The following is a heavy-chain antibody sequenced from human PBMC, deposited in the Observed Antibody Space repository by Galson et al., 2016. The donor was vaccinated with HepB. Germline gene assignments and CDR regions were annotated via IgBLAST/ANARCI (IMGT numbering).Heavy chain of an antibody. D-gene: IGHD5-24*01. CDR1: GFAFSNSA. J-gene: IGHJ4*02. CDR2: ISPGRPNT. V-gene: IGHV3-23*01. CDR3: AVWLQAHFDH. Sequence: SLRLSCAASGFAFSNSAMGWIRQVPGKGLEWVSTISPGRPNTHYADSVWGRFTISRDDAKDTVFLHMYSLRDEDTAVYYCAVWLQAHFDHWGQGTFVAVSS.